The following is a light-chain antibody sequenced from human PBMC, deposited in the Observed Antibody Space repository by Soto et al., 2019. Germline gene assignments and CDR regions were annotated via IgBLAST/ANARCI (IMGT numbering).Light chain of an antibody. J-gene: IGLJ2*01. Sequence: QSVLTQPASVSGSPGQSITISCTGTSSDVGGYNYVSWYQQHPGKAPKLMISEGSKRPSGVSHRFSGSKSGNTASLTISGLQAEDEADYYCCAYVGDSVVFGGGTQLTVL. V-gene: IGLV2-23*01. CDR2: EGS. CDR3: CAYVGDSVV. CDR1: SSDVGGYNY.